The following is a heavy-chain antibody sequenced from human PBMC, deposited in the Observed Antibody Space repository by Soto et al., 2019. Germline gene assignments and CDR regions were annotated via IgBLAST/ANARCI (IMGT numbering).Heavy chain of an antibody. CDR3: AKGRGQNWRVDC. Sequence: EVKLLESGGGSVQPGGSLRLSCAASGFTFSSYAMHWVRRPPGKGLEWVSSISGSGGTAYYADYVKGRFSISRDSLVNTLYRQMNSRRAEDTAVYYCAKGRGQNWRVDCWEQGTLVTVSP. CDR2: ISGSGGTA. J-gene: IGHJ4*02. V-gene: IGHV3-23*01. CDR1: GFTFSSYA. D-gene: IGHD1-1*01.